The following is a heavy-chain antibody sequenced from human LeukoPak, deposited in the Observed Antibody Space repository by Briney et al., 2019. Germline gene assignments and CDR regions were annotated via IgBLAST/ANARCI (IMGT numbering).Heavy chain of an antibody. J-gene: IGHJ5*02. CDR2: MNPNSGNT. V-gene: IGHV1-8*02. CDR3: ARLYVVVVAATLGGFDP. Sequence: ASVKVSCKASGYTFTNYGINWVRQATGQGLEWMGWMNPNSGNTGYAQKFQGRVTMTRNTSISTAYMELSSLRSEDTAVYYCARLYVVVVAATLGGFDPWGQGTLVTVSS. D-gene: IGHD2-15*01. CDR1: GYTFTNYG.